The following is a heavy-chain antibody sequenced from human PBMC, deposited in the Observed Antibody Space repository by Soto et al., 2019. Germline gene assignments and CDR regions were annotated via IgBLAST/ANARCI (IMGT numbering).Heavy chain of an antibody. CDR1: GYSFSSYY. CDR3: ARDAAFGTNYFDH. Sequence: QVQLVQSGAEVKKPGASVKVSCKASGYSFSSYYMHWVRQAPGQGLEWMGIISPSTGTTSYAQKFQGRVTVTRDTSTSTVYMELSSLRSEDSAVYFWARDAAFGTNYFDHWGQGTLVTVSS. CDR2: ISPSTGTT. J-gene: IGHJ4*02. D-gene: IGHD3-10*01. V-gene: IGHV1-46*01.